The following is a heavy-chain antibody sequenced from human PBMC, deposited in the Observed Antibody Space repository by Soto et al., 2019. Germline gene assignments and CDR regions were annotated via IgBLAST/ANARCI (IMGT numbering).Heavy chain of an antibody. CDR1: GFTFSSYD. J-gene: IGHJ4*02. Sequence: QVQLVESGGGVVQPGRSLRLSCAASGFTFSSYDMHWVRQAPGKGLEWVAVISYDGTTQYYADSMKGRFTISRDNSKNSLYLQMLTLGAGDTAVYYCARQNSGWSYYFDYWGLGTLVTVSS. CDR2: ISYDGTTQ. V-gene: IGHV3-30-3*01. CDR3: ARQNSGWSYYFDY. D-gene: IGHD6-19*01.